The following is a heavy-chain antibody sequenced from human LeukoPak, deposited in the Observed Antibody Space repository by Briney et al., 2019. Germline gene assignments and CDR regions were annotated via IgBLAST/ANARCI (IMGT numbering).Heavy chain of an antibody. J-gene: IGHJ4*01. CDR1: GYTFTSYG. V-gene: IGHV1-18*04. CDR3: ARDAGYSGYDEGYFDY. Sequence: ASVKVSCKASGYTFTSYGISWVRQAPGQGLEWMGWISAYNGNTNYAQKLQGRVTMTTDTSTSTAYMELRSLRSDDTAVYYCARDAGYSGYDEGYFDYWGQGSLVTVSS. CDR2: ISAYNGNT. D-gene: IGHD5-12*01.